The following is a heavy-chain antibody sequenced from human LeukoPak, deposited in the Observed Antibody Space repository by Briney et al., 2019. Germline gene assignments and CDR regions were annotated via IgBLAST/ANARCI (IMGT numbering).Heavy chain of an antibody. CDR2: ISSSSSYI. V-gene: IGHV3-21*01. CDR1: GFTFSSYS. CDR3: ARDPYYDFWSGYYVQNAPGCGMDV. J-gene: IGHJ6*02. Sequence: GGSLRLSCAASGFTFSSYSMNWVRQAPGKGLEWVSSISSSSSYIYYADSVKGRFTISRDNAKNSLYLQMNSLRAEDTAVYYCARDPYYDFWSGYYVQNAPGCGMDVWGQGTTVTVSS. D-gene: IGHD3-3*01.